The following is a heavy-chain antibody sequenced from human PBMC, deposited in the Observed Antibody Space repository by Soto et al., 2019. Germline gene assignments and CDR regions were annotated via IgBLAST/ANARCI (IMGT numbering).Heavy chain of an antibody. Sequence: QVQLVESGGGVVQPGRSLRLSCAASGFTFSSYGMHWVRQAPGKGLEWVAVISYDGSNKYYADSVKGRFTISRDNSKNTLYLQRNSLRAEDTAVYYCAKGVTMVRGVILAWFDPWGQGNLVTVSS. J-gene: IGHJ5*02. CDR2: ISYDGSNK. D-gene: IGHD3-10*01. CDR1: GFTFSSYG. V-gene: IGHV3-30*18. CDR3: AKGVTMVRGVILAWFDP.